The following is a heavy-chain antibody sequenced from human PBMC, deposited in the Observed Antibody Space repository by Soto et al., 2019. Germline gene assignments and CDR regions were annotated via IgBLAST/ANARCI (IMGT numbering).Heavy chain of an antibody. CDR3: ARGRGTILAPLP. Sequence: ALVNGSRKASGGSLSIYAISWGLQAPGQGLEWMGYINPNSGVTKYAPRFQGRVTVTRDTSIRTAYMDLHNLRSDDTAVYYCARGRGTILAPLPWGPGTLVTGSP. CDR2: INPNSGVT. J-gene: IGHJ5*02. D-gene: IGHD3-3*01. CDR1: GGSLSIYA. V-gene: IGHV1-2*02.